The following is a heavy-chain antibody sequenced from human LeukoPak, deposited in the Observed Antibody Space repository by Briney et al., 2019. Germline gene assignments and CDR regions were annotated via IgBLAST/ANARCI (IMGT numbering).Heavy chain of an antibody. CDR1: GFTFSDRY. V-gene: IGHV3-11*04. Sequence: GGSPRLSCAASGFTFSDRYMSWIRQAPGKGLEWISSISGTGSTIYYADSVKGRFTISRDNAKNSLYLQMNSLRAEDTAVYYCASLDPTLYFDYWGQGTLVTVSS. CDR2: ISGTGSTI. J-gene: IGHJ4*02. CDR3: ASLDPTLYFDY. D-gene: IGHD1-1*01.